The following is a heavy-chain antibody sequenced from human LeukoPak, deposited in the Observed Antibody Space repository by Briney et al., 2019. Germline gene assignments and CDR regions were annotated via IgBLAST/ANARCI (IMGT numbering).Heavy chain of an antibody. V-gene: IGHV3-7*01. D-gene: IGHD4-11*01. J-gene: IGHJ4*02. CDR2: IKEDGSEK. CDR1: VFTFNTYW. Sequence: GSLRHSSEAPVFTFNTYWIRRGRQAPGRGRGWVSNIKEDGSEKYYADTVKGRFTISRDNAKKSRYLQKDSVRVDCTAVYYCGGERDMTTVWDSFEYWSQGALVTVSS. CDR3: GGERDMTTVWDSFEY.